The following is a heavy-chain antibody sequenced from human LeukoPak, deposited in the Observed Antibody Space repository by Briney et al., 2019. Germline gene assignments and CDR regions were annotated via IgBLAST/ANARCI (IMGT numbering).Heavy chain of an antibody. Sequence: GGSLRLSCAASGFTFSSYSMNWVRQAPGKGLEWVSYISSSSSTIYYADSVKGRFTISRDNAKNSLYLQMNSLRAEDTAVYYCARDRTSITGFRDAFDIWGQGTMVTVSS. CDR1: GFTFSSYS. J-gene: IGHJ3*02. CDR2: ISSSSSTI. V-gene: IGHV3-48*04. D-gene: IGHD1-20*01. CDR3: ARDRTSITGFRDAFDI.